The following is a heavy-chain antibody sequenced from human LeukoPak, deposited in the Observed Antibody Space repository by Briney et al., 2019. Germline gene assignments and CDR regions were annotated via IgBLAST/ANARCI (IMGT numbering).Heavy chain of an antibody. V-gene: IGHV3-23*01. CDR1: GFTFSSYA. Sequence: HPGGSLRLSCAASGFTFSSYAMSWVRQAPGKGLEWVSAISGSGGSTYYADSVKGRFTISRDNSKNTLYLQMNSLRAEDTAVYYCAKDQLRLGELSSTFDYWGQGTLVTVSS. CDR3: AKDQLRLGELSSTFDY. J-gene: IGHJ4*02. CDR2: ISGSGGST. D-gene: IGHD3-16*02.